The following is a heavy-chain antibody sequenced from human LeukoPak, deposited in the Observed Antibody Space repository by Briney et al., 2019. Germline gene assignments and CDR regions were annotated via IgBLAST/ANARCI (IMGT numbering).Heavy chain of an antibody. CDR3: AKDVVPDSGWDLDY. Sequence: GGSLRLSCAASGFTFSSYSMTWVRQGPGKGLEWVSSIYPSGDSTFYADSVKGRFTISRDNSKNTLYLQMSSLRTEDTAIYYCAKDVVPDSGWDLDYWGQGTLVTVSS. J-gene: IGHJ4*02. V-gene: IGHV3-23*01. CDR2: IYPSGDST. CDR1: GFTFSSYS. D-gene: IGHD6-19*01.